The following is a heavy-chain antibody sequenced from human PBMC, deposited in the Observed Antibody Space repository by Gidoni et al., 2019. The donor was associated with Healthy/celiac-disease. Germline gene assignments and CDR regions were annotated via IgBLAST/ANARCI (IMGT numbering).Heavy chain of an antibody. CDR3: AKSVSTTSAAINY. D-gene: IGHD2-2*01. V-gene: IGHV3-9*01. CDR1: GFTFDDYA. J-gene: IGHJ4*02. Sequence: EVQLVESGGGLVQPGRSLRLSCAASGFTFDDYAMHWVRQAQGKGLEWVSGISWNSGSIGYADSVKGRFTISRDNAKNSLYLQMNSLRAEDTALYYCAKSVSTTSAAINYWGQGTLVTVSS. CDR2: ISWNSGSI.